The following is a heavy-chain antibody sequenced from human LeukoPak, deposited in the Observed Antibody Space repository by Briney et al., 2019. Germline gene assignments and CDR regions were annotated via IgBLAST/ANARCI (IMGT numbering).Heavy chain of an antibody. V-gene: IGHV3-48*04. J-gene: IGHJ3*02. Sequence: AGGSLRLSCAASGFTFSSYSMNWVRQGPGKGLEWVSYISSSGSTIDYADSVKGRFTISRDNAKNSLYLQMNSLRAEDTAVYYCARELGAYYYDTGDAFDIWGQGTMVTVSS. CDR2: ISSSGSTI. D-gene: IGHD3-22*01. CDR3: ARELGAYYYDTGDAFDI. CDR1: GFTFSSYS.